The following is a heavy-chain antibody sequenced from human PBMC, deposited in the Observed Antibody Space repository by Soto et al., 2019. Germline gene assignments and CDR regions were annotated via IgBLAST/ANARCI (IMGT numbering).Heavy chain of an antibody. CDR2: IYYSGST. D-gene: IGHD3-16*02. CDR1: GGSISSSTYY. J-gene: IGHJ5*02. CDR3: ARQRGDYIWGSYRPNWFDP. Sequence: QLQLQESGPGLVKPSETLSLTCTVSGGSISSSTYYWGWIRQPPGKGLEWIGTIYYSGSTYYNPSLKSRVTIPVDTSKNQFSLKLSSVTAADTAVYYCARQRGDYIWGSYRPNWFDPWGQGTLVTVSS. V-gene: IGHV4-39*01.